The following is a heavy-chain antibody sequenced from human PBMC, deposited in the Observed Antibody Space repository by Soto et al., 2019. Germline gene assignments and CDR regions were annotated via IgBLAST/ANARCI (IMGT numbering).Heavy chain of an antibody. CDR1: GFTFSSYA. V-gene: IGHV3-30-3*01. CDR3: ARAPRITFGGDTHFDY. CDR2: ISYDGSNK. J-gene: IGHJ4*02. D-gene: IGHD3-16*01. Sequence: GGSLRLSCAASGFTFSSYAMHWVRQAPGKGLEWVAVISYDGSNKYYADSVKGRFTISRDNSKNTLYLQMNSLRAEDTAVYYCARAPRITFGGDTHFDYWGQRTLVTVSS.